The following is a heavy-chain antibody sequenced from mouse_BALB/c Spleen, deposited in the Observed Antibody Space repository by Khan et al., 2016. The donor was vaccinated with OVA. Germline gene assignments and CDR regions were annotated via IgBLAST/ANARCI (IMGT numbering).Heavy chain of an antibody. J-gene: IGHJ3*01. D-gene: IGHD1-1*01. CDR1: GYTFSSYW. V-gene: IGHV1-69*02. CDR3: ARSYYYGSSTWFAY. CDR2: IDPSDSHT. Sequence: QVQLKQSGAELVKPGASVKLSCKASGYTFSSYWMHWVKQRPGQGLEWIGEIDPSDSHTNYNQKFKGKAPLNVEKSSSTAYMHLSSLTSEDSAVYYCARSYYYGSSTWFAYWGQGTLVTVSA.